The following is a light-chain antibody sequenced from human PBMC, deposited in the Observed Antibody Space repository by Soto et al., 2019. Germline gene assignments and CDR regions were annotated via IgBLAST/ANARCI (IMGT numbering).Light chain of an antibody. CDR1: SSNIGDNP. CDR3: STWDATLDAYV. CDR2: NNN. V-gene: IGLV1-44*01. Sequence: QSVLPQPPSASAPPGQRVTIPCSGGSSNIGDNPVNWYQHLPGAAPTLLIYNNNQRPSGVPDRFSGSKSGASASLAISGLRSGDEADYYCSTWDATLDAYVFGTGTKLTVL. J-gene: IGLJ1*01.